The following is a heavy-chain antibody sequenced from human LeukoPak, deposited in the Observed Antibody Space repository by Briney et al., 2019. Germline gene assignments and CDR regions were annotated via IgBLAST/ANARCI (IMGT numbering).Heavy chain of an antibody. CDR1: GYAFTGYY. CDR3: ARELAVVPAAIIYYYYYGMDV. D-gene: IGHD2-2*02. J-gene: IGHJ6*02. Sequence: GASVKVSCKASGYAFTGYYMHWVRQAPGQGLEWMGWINPNSGGTNYAQKFQGRVTMTRDTSISTAYMELSRLRSDDTAVYYCARELAVVPAAIIYYYYYGMDVWGQGTTVTVSS. V-gene: IGHV1-2*02. CDR2: INPNSGGT.